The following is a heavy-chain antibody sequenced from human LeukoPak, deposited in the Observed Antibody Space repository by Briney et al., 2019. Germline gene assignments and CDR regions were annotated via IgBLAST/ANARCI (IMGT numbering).Heavy chain of an antibody. V-gene: IGHV1-58*01. CDR1: GFTFTSTA. Sequence: SVTVSCKASGFTFTSTAVQWVRQARGQRLEWIGWILAGSGNTNYAQMFQERVTLTWDVSTSTAYMVLSSLRSEDTAIYYCASDPPYTSSSAWWGQGTLVTVSS. J-gene: IGHJ4*02. CDR2: ILAGSGNT. CDR3: ASDPPYTSSSAW. D-gene: IGHD2-2*01.